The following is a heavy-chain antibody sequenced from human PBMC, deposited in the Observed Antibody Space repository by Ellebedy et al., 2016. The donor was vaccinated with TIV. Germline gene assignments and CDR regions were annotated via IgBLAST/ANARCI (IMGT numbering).Heavy chain of an antibody. V-gene: IGHV1-3*01. Sequence: AASVKVSCKASGGTFSSYAISWVRQAPGQRLEWMGWTNADNGDTKYSQKFQGRVTFTRDTSASTAYMELSSLRSEDTAIYYCARDLGSTSWYGDAFDIWGQGTMVTVSS. CDR2: TNADNGDT. D-gene: IGHD6-13*01. CDR1: GGTFSSYA. CDR3: ARDLGSTSWYGDAFDI. J-gene: IGHJ3*02.